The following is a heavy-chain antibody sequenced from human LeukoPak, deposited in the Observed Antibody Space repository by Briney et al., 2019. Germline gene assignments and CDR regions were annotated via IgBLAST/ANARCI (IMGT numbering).Heavy chain of an antibody. Sequence: GESLKISCKGSGYIFTSYWISWVRQMPGKGLEWMGRIDPSDSYTNYSPSFQGHVTISADKSISTAYLQWSSLKASDTAMYYCARLHCSGGSCFLYYFDYWGQGTLVTVSS. CDR3: ARLHCSGGSCFLYYFDY. CDR2: IDPSDSYT. D-gene: IGHD2-15*01. CDR1: GYIFTSYW. J-gene: IGHJ4*02. V-gene: IGHV5-10-1*01.